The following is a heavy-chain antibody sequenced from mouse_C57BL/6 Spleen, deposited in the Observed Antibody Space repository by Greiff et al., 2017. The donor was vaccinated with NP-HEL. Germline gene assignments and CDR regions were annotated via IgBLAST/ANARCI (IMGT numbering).Heavy chain of an antibody. J-gene: IGHJ2*01. D-gene: IGHD2-4*01. V-gene: IGHV1-69*01. CDR3: ARSDYDGFDC. CDR2: IDPSDSYT. CDR1: GYTFTSYW. Sequence: VQLQQPGAELVMPGASVKLSCKASGYTFTSYWMHWVKQRPGQGLEWIGEIDPSDSYTNYNQKFKGKSTLTVDKSSSTAYMQLSSLTSEDSAVYYCARSDYDGFDCWGQGTTLTVSS.